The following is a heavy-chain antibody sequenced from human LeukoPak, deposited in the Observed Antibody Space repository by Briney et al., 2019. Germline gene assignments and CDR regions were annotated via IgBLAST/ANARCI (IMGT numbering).Heavy chain of an antibody. CDR2: IYNSGST. CDR1: GGSLSSYY. CDR3: ARSAFLVTAPGLDYFDY. Sequence: PSETLSLTCTVSGGSLSSYYWSWIRQPAGKGLEWIGHIYNSGSTNYNPSLKGRVTMSVATSKNQFSLHLSSVTAADTAVYYCARSAFLVTAPGLDYFDYWGQGTLVAVSS. J-gene: IGHJ4*02. V-gene: IGHV4-4*07. D-gene: IGHD6-13*01.